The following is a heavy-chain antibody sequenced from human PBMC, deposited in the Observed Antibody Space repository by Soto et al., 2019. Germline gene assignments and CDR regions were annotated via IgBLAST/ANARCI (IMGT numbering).Heavy chain of an antibody. V-gene: IGHV3-11*06. J-gene: IGHJ3*02. CDR3: ARDLLAPGSGDAFDI. CDR2: ISGSSLNT. Sequence: LRLSCAASGFTFSDYYMSWIRQAPGKGPEWVSYISGSSLNTNYADSVKGRFTIFRENAKNSLYLQMQSLRAEDTALYYCARDLLAPGSGDAFDIWGQGTMVTVSS. D-gene: IGHD3-3*02. CDR1: GFTFSDYY.